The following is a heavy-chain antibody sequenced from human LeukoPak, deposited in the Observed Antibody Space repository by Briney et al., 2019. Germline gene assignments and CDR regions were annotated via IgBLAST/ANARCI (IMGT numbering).Heavy chain of an antibody. V-gene: IGHV1-24*01. CDR2: FDPEDGET. CDR1: GYTLTELS. J-gene: IGHJ4*02. Sequence: ASVKVSCKVSGYTLTELSMHWVRQAPGKGLEWMGGFDPEDGETIYAQKFQGRVTMTEDTSTDTAYMELSSLRSEDTAVYYCATLEGEMAQEAFFDYWGQGTLVTVSS. CDR3: ATLEGEMAQEAFFDY. D-gene: IGHD5-24*01.